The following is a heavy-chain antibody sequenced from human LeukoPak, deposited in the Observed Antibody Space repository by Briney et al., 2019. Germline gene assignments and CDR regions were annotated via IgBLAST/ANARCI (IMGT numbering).Heavy chain of an antibody. CDR2: ISAYNGNT. Sequence: GESLKISCKGSGYSFTSYGISWVRQAPGQGLEWMGWISAYNGNTNYAQKLQGRVTMTTDTSTSTAYMELRSLRSDDTAVYYCARSHSYGDYGNIDYWGQGTLVTVSS. V-gene: IGHV1-18*01. J-gene: IGHJ4*02. CDR3: ARSHSYGDYGNIDY. D-gene: IGHD4-17*01. CDR1: GYSFTSYG.